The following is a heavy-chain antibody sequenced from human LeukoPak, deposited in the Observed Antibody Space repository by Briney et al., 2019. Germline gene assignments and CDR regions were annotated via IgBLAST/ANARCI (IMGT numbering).Heavy chain of an antibody. V-gene: IGHV5-51*01. CDR1: GYTFTNFW. CDR2: IFPGDSDT. J-gene: IGHJ4*02. CDR3: ARPARPAITVAAYDY. Sequence: GESLKISCKASGYTFTNFWIGWVRQMPGEGLEWMGIIFPGDSDTRYSPSFQGQVTISVDKSIDTAYLQWNRVKASDTAMYYCARPARPAITVAAYDYWGQGTPVTVSS. D-gene: IGHD6-19*01.